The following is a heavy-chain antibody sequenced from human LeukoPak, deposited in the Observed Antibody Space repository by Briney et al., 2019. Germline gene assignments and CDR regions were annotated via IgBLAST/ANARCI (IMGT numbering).Heavy chain of an antibody. CDR2: MNPNSGNT. Sequence: ASVKVSCKASGYTFTSYGINWVRQATGQGLEWMGWMNPNSGNTGYAQKFQGRVTMTRNTSISTAYMELSSLRSEDTAVYYCARAGDSGSLFDPWGQGTLVTVSS. D-gene: IGHD1-26*01. J-gene: IGHJ5*02. V-gene: IGHV1-8*01. CDR1: GYTFTSYG. CDR3: ARAGDSGSLFDP.